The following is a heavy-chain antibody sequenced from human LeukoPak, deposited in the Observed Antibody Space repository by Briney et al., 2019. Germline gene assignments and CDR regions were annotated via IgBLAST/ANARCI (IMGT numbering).Heavy chain of an antibody. D-gene: IGHD3-3*01. V-gene: IGHV4-39*01. J-gene: IGHJ5*01. CDR2: LYYGGST. Sequence: SETLSLTRTVSGDSITNTIFYWGWIRQPPGKGLQWIGSLYYGGSTYYNPSLKSRVAISVDTSKNQFSLNLKSVTAADTAVYYCARQSGGRYDFWSGYLDSCGQGTLVTVSS. CDR1: GDSITNTIFY. CDR3: ARQSGGRYDFWSGYLDS.